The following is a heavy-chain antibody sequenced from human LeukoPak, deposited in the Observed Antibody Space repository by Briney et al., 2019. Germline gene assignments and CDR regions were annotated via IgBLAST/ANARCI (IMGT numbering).Heavy chain of an antibody. Sequence: GGSPRLSCAASGFTFSNAWMSWVRQAPGKGLEWVGRIKSKTDGGTTDYAAPVKGRFTISRDDSKNTLYLQVNSLKTEDTAVYYCTTGHDVVYAKNDAFDIWGQGTMVTVSS. CDR3: TTGHDVVYAKNDAFDI. V-gene: IGHV3-15*01. D-gene: IGHD2-8*02. CDR2: IKSKTDGGTT. CDR1: GFTFSNAW. J-gene: IGHJ3*02.